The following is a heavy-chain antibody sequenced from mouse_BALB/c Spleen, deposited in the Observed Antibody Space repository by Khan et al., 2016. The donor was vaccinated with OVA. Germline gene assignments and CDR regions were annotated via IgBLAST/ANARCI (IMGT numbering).Heavy chain of an antibody. CDR2: INTYTGEP. D-gene: IGHD2-2*01. CDR3: ARSKVNGYDESVFDY. Sequence: QIPLVQSGPELKKPGETVKISCKASGYTFTKYGMNWVKQAPGKGLKWMGWINTYTGEPTYADDFKGRFAFSLETSASTAYLQINNLKNEDMATYFCARSKVNGYDESVFDYWGQGTTLTVSS. V-gene: IGHV9-1*02. CDR1: GYTFTKYG. J-gene: IGHJ2*01.